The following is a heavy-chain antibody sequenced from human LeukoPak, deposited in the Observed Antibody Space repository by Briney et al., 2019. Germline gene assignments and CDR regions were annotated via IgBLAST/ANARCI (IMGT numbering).Heavy chain of an antibody. D-gene: IGHD3-10*01. V-gene: IGHV1-18*01. CDR1: GYTFTSYG. CDR2: ISAYNGNT. J-gene: IGHJ6*02. Sequence: ASVKVSCKASGYTFTSYGVRWVRQAPGQGLEWMGWISAYNGNTNYAQKLQGRVTMTTDTSTSTAYMELRSLRSDDTAVYYCARGTMVRGVSGMDVWGQGTTVTVSS. CDR3: ARGTMVRGVSGMDV.